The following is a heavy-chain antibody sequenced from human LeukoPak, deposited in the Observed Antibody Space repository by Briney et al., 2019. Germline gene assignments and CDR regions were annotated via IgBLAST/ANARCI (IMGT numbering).Heavy chain of an antibody. J-gene: IGHJ4*02. CDR1: GYSFNTYW. CDR3: ARQDY. V-gene: IGHV5-10-1*01. CDR2: IDPTDSYT. Sequence: ESLKISCKASGYSFNTYWISWVRQTPGKGLEWMGRIDPTDSYTDYSPAFQSHVTISTDKSTSTAYLQWYTLKASDTAMYYCARQDYWGQGTQVTVSS.